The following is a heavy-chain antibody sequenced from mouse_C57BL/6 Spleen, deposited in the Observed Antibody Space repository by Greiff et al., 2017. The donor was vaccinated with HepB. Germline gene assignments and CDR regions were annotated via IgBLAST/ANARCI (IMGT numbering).Heavy chain of an antibody. V-gene: IGHV1-85*01. CDR2: IYPRDGST. Sequence: VKLVESGPELVKPGASVKLSCKASGYTFTSYDINWVQQRPGQGLEWIGWIYPRDGSTKYNEKFKGKATLTVDTSSSTAYMELHSLTSEDSAVYFCARATVERAFDYWGQGTTLTVSS. J-gene: IGHJ2*01. CDR1: GYTFTSYD. CDR3: ARATVERAFDY. D-gene: IGHD1-1*01.